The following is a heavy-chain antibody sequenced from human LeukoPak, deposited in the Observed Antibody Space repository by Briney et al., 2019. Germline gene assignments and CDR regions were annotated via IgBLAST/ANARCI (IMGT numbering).Heavy chain of an antibody. D-gene: IGHD2/OR15-2a*01. CDR1: GFTFGNYA. V-gene: IGHV3-23*01. CDR3: AKDDIIKNW. Sequence: GGSLRLSCAASGFTFGNYAMSWVRQAPGKGLECISYVTDSGTNIDYADSVKGRFTISRDNSKNTLYLQMNSLTAEDTAVYYCAKDDIIKNWWGQGTLVTVSS. CDR2: VTDSGTNI. J-gene: IGHJ4*02.